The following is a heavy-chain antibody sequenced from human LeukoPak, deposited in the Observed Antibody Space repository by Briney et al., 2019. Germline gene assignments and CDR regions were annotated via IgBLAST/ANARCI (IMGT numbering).Heavy chain of an antibody. D-gene: IGHD6-19*01. CDR3: AVSPTYSSGWYSY. CDR1: GFTFSSYA. J-gene: IGHJ4*02. CDR2: ISGSGGST. Sequence: GGSLRLSCAASGFTFSSYAMSWVRQAPGKGLEWVSAISGSGGSTYYADSVKGRFTISRDNSKNTLYLQMNSLRAEDTAVYYCAVSPTYSSGWYSYWGQGTLVTVSS. V-gene: IGHV3-23*01.